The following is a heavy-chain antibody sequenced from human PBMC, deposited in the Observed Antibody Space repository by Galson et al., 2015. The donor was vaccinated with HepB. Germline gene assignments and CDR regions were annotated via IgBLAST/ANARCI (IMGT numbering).Heavy chain of an antibody. CDR2: LNPNIGVA. D-gene: IGHD3-9*01. CDR1: GYIFTGYF. CDR3: ARGRSTDYLDY. Sequence: SVKVSCKASGYIFTGYFIQWVRQAPGQGLEWVGRLNPNIGVANYAQNFQGRVTMITDTSINTAYMELSRLTSDDTAMYYCARGRSTDYLDYWGQGTLITVSS. V-gene: IGHV1-2*06. J-gene: IGHJ4*02.